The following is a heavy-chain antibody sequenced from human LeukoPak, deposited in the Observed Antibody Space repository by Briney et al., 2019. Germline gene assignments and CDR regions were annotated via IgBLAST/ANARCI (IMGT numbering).Heavy chain of an antibody. CDR1: GFTVSSNY. CDR3: ARDQLLWFGESTNDAFDI. Sequence: GGSLRLSCAASGFTVSSNYMSWVRQAPGKGLERVSVIYSGGSTYYADSVKGRFTISRDNSKNTLYLQMNSLRAEDTVVYYCARDQLLWFGESTNDAFDIWGQGTMVTVSS. CDR2: IYSGGST. D-gene: IGHD3-10*01. V-gene: IGHV3-66*01. J-gene: IGHJ3*02.